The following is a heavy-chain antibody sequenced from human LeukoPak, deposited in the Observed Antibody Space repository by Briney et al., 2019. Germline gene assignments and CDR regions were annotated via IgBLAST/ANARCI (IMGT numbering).Heavy chain of an antibody. Sequence: PGGSLRLSCAASGFPFSSYGMHWVRQAPGKGLEWVARLVYDERNDYANSVKGRFTISRDNSKNTLYFQMDNLRVDDTAVYYCARDLSAAYDFWGQGILVTVSS. D-gene: IGHD2-21*01. CDR1: GFPFSSYG. J-gene: IGHJ4*02. V-gene: IGHV3-33*01. CDR3: ARDLSAAYDF. CDR2: LVYDERN.